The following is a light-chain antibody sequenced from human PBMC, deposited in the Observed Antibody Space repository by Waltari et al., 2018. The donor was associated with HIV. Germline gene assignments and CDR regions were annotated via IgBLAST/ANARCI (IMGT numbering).Light chain of an antibody. CDR2: DVT. CDR3: CSYAGGYTWV. Sequence: QSALTQPRSVSGSPGQSVTISCTGTSTDVGNYTYVSWYQHNQGKGPELIIYDVTKRPSGVPDRFSGSKSGNTASLTISGLQAEDEADYYCCSYAGGYTWVFGGGTKLTVL. J-gene: IGLJ3*02. CDR1: STDVGNYTY. V-gene: IGLV2-11*01.